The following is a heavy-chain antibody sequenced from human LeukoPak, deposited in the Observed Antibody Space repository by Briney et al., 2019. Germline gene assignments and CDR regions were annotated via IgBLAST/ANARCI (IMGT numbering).Heavy chain of an antibody. Sequence: PGGSLGLSCAASGFTFSNYGMHWVRQAPGKGLEWVAFLRRDGSDKYYADSVKGRFTIPRDNSKNTVYLQMNSLRPEDTAVYYCAKDHSQNFDYWGQGTLVTVSS. CDR3: AKDHSQNFDY. J-gene: IGHJ4*02. CDR1: GFTFSNYG. CDR2: LRRDGSDK. V-gene: IGHV3-30*02. D-gene: IGHD5-18*01.